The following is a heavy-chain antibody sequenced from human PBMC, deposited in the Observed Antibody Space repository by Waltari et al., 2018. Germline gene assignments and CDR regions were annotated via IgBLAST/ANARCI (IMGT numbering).Heavy chain of an antibody. CDR3: ARGYDSRRGYYNDGMDV. CDR2: TDYRSKWYN. V-gene: IGHV6-1*01. J-gene: IGHJ6*02. CDR1: GDSFSRHRAA. Sequence: QVQLQHSGPGLVKTSQTLSLTCAISGDSFSRHRAAWTWIRHSPSTGLEWLGRTDYRSKWYNDDAVSVKSRITINPDTSKNQFKLQLNSVTHEDTAVYYGARGYDSRRGYYNDGMDVWGQGTTVTVSS. D-gene: IGHD3-22*01.